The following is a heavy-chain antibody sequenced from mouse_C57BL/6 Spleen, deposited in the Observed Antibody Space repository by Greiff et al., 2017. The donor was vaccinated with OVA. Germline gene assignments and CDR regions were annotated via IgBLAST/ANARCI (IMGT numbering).Heavy chain of an antibody. D-gene: IGHD1-1*01. V-gene: IGHV3-6*01. J-gene: IGHJ1*03. CDR1: GYSITSGYY. CDR3: ARTLHYYGSSHWYFDV. Sequence: ESGPGLVKPSQSLSLTCSVTGYSITSGYYWNWIRQFPGNKLEWMGYISYDGSNNYNPSLKNRISITRDTSKNQFFLKLNSVTTEDTATYYCARTLHYYGSSHWYFDVWGTGTTVTVSS. CDR2: ISYDGSN.